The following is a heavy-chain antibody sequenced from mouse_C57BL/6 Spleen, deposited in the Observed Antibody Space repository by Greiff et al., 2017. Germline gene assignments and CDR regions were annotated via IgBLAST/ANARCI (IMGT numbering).Heavy chain of an antibody. V-gene: IGHV1-64*01. CDR2: IHPNSGST. CDR3: ARTKLTGTPWYFDV. J-gene: IGHJ1*03. D-gene: IGHD4-1*01. Sequence: QVHVKQPGAELVKPGASVKLSCKASGYTFTSYWMHWVKQRPGQGLEWIGMIHPNSGSTNYNEKFKSKATLTVDKSSSTAYMQLSSLTSEDSAVYYCARTKLTGTPWYFDVWGTGTTVTVSS. CDR1: GYTFTSYW.